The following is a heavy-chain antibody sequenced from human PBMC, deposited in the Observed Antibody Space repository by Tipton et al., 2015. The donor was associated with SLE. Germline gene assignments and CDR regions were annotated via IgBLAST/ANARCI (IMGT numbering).Heavy chain of an antibody. CDR2: VYYGGTT. Sequence: TLSLTCTVSGGSISRSYWSWIRQPPGKRLEWIGYVYYGGTTSYNPSLKSRVTISVDTSKNQLSLNLRSVTTADTAVHYCARRDFWTGYLDYWGQGRLVTVSS. J-gene: IGHJ4*02. CDR3: ARRDFWTGYLDY. D-gene: IGHD3/OR15-3a*01. V-gene: IGHV4-59*01. CDR1: GGSISRSY.